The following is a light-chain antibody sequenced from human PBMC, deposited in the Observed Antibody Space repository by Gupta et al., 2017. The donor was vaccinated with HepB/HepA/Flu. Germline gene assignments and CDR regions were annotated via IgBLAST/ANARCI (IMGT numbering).Light chain of an antibody. CDR1: TLGTKP. CDR3: QVGDGNGVYV. J-gene: IGLJ1*01. V-gene: IGLV3-21*02. Sequence: SSVLTQPPSVSVAPGPTARISCGGNTLGTKPVHWYRQQSGQAPVRVVCDESDRPAGTPDRFSGSNSGNTATLTISRGEDGEEADYYYQVGDGNGVYVFGTGTKVTVL. CDR2: DES.